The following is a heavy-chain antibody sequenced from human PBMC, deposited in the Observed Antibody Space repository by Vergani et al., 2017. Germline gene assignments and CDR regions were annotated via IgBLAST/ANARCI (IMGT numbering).Heavy chain of an antibody. CDR1: GGSISSSSYY. CDR2: IYYSGST. J-gene: IGHJ4*02. CDR3: ARRVVGDYGGNSFDY. D-gene: IGHD4-23*01. Sequence: QLQLQESGPGLVKPSETLSLTCTVSGGSISSSSYYWGWIRQPPGKGLEWIGSIYYSGSTYYNPALKSRVTISVDTSKNQFSLKLSSVTAADTAVYYCARRVVGDYGGNSFDYWGQGTLVTVSS. V-gene: IGHV4-39*01.